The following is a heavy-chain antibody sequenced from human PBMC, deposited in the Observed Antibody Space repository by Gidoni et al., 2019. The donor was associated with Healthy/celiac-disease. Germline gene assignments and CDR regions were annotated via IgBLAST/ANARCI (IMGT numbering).Heavy chain of an antibody. CDR1: AFPCDAYA. D-gene: IGHD6-6*01. CDR3: AKDSVRSSVGDNWFDP. J-gene: IGHJ5*02. CDR2: ISWNSVSL. V-gene: IGHV3-9*01. Sequence: EGQLVEYGGGLVQSGRSLGLSCEASAFPCDAYALHWVRKAPGKGLEWVTGISWNSVSLGYADSVKGRFTISRDNANNSLYRQMNSLRAEDTALYYCAKDSVRSSVGDNWFDPWGQGTLVTVSS.